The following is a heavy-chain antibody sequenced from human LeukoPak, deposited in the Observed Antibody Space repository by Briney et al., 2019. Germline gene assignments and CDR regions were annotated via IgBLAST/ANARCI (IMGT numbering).Heavy chain of an antibody. CDR2: INPDDGGS. V-gene: IGHV3-23*01. CDR3: ARSGVATCHY. J-gene: IGHJ4*02. CDR1: GFTFSNYA. D-gene: IGHD2-15*01. Sequence: GGSLRLSCQASGFTFSNYAMSWVRQAPGKGLEWVSSINPDDGGSLFANSVKGRFTISRDDSRSVVYLQMNSLRAEDTAVYYCARSGVATCHYWGQGILVTVSS.